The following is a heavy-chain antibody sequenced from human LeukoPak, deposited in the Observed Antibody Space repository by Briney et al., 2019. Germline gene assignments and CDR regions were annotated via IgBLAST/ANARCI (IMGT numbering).Heavy chain of an antibody. CDR1: GGSFSGYY. J-gene: IGHJ4*02. CDR2: INHSGST. V-gene: IGHV4-34*01. Sequence: SGTLSLTCAVYGGSFSGYYWSWIRQPPGKGLEWIGEINHSGSTNYNPSLKSRDTISVDTSKNQFSLKLSSVTAADTAVYYCARGRGAVDYWGQGTLVTVSS. CDR3: ARGRGAVDY. D-gene: IGHD1-26*01.